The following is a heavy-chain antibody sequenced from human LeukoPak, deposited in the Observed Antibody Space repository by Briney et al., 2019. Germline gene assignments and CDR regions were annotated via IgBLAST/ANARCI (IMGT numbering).Heavy chain of an antibody. J-gene: IGHJ6*02. CDR2: IYHTGST. Sequence: SETLSLTCTVSGGSITDYYWSWLRQPPGKGLQWIGFIYHTGSTSYNPSLRSRVTISVDTSKEQFSLELISVSAADTAVYFCARQPPYRYSSTWPPFYYYGMDVWGQGATVTVSS. D-gene: IGHD4-11*01. CDR3: ARQPPYRYSSTWPPFYYYGMDV. V-gene: IGHV4-59*08. CDR1: GGSITDYY.